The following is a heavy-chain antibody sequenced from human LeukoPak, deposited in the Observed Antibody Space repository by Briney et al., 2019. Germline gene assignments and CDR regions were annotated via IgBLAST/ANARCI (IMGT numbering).Heavy chain of an antibody. CDR3: AKDGTHSSNWYPDY. V-gene: IGHV3-30*18. CDR1: GFTFSTYG. Sequence: GGSLRLSCAASGFTFSTYGMHWVRQAPGKGLEWVAVISYDGNNKYYADSVKGRFTISRDNPKNTLYLQINTLRDEDTGVYYCAKDGTHSSNWYPDYWGQGTLVTVSS. J-gene: IGHJ4*02. D-gene: IGHD6-13*01. CDR2: ISYDGNNK.